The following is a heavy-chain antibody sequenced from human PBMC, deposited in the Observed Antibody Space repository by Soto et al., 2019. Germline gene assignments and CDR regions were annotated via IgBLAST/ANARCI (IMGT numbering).Heavy chain of an antibody. CDR2: IYPGDSDT. CDR1: GYSFTSYW. J-gene: IGHJ3*02. D-gene: IGHD3-9*01. CDR3: ARRRYYDMLTGAGFPDNAFDI. V-gene: IGHV5-51*01. Sequence: GESLKISCKGSGYSFTSYWIGWVRQMPGKGLEWMGIIYPGDSDTRYSPSFQGQVTISADKSISTAYLQWSSLKASDTAMYYCARRRYYDMLTGAGFPDNAFDIWGQGTMVTVSS.